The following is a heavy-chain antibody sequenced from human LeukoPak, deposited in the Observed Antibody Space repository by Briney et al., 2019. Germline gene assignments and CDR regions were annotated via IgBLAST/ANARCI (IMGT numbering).Heavy chain of an antibody. J-gene: IGHJ4*02. CDR3: ARDRSTNSYAEYFFDY. V-gene: IGHV3-21*01. Sequence: PGGSLRLSCAASGFTFRSYSMNWVRQAPGKGLEWVSSISTSSSYIYYADSVKGRFTISRDNAKNLQYLQMNSLRAEDTAVYHCARDRSTNSYAEYFFDYWGQGTLVTVSS. D-gene: IGHD3-16*01. CDR2: ISTSSSYI. CDR1: GFTFRSYS.